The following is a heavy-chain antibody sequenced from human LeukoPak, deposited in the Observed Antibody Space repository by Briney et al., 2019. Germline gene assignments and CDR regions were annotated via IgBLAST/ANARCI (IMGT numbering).Heavy chain of an antibody. CDR1: GFTFSSYS. D-gene: IGHD3-10*01. V-gene: IGHV3-21*01. Sequence: PGGSLRLSCAASGFTFSSYSMNWVRQAPGKGLEWVSSISSSSSYMYYADSVKGRFTISRDNAKNSLYLQMNSLRAEDTAVYYCAKSMVRGVITRFDYWGQGTLVTVSS. CDR3: AKSMVRGVITRFDY. J-gene: IGHJ4*02. CDR2: ISSSSSYM.